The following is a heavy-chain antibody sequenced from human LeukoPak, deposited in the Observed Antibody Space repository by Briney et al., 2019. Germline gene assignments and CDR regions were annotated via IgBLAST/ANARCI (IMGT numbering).Heavy chain of an antibody. V-gene: IGHV4-4*07. J-gene: IGHJ5*02. Sequence: SETLSLTCTVSGGSISSYYWSWIRQPAGKGLEWIGRIYTSGSTNYNPSLKSRVTMSVDTSKNQFSLKLSSVTAADTAVYYCARGEYCSSTSCYLPVTFDPWGQGTLVTVSS. CDR2: IYTSGST. CDR1: GGSISSYY. CDR3: ARGEYCSSTSCYLPVTFDP. D-gene: IGHD2-2*01.